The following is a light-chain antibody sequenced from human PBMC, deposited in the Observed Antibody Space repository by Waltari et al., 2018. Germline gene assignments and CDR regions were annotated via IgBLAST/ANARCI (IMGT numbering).Light chain of an antibody. Sequence: DIQLTQYLSSLSASVGHRVTITCRASQNIRNNLNWYHQKPGKAPKLLTYAASPLQSGVPSRFSGSGSGTDFTLTISSLQPEDSATYYCQQSYSTTTFGGGTKGEIK. CDR1: QNIRNN. CDR3: QQSYSTTT. V-gene: IGKV1-39*01. CDR2: AAS. J-gene: IGKJ4*01.